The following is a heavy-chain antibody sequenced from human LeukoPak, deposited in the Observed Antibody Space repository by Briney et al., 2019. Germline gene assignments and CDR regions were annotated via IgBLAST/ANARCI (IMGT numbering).Heavy chain of an antibody. V-gene: IGHV3-23*01. CDR2: ISGSGGST. CDR1: GFTFSSYG. J-gene: IGHJ4*02. D-gene: IGHD5-12*01. CDR3: ARAFRYGGYDDAYDY. Sequence: GGSLRLSCAASGFTFSSYGMSWVRQAPGKGLEWVSAISGSGGSTYYADSVKGRFTISRDNSKNTLYLQMNSLRAEDTAVYYCARAFRYGGYDDAYDYWGQGTLVTVSS.